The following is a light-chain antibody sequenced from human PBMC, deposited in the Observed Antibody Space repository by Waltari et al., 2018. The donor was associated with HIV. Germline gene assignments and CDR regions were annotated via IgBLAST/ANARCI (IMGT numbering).Light chain of an antibody. CDR1: ASNLGISY. J-gene: IGLJ3*02. CDR2: DND. CDR3: GTGDASLILAGV. V-gene: IGLV1-51*01. Sequence: QSALTQSPSVSAAPGQQVTLSCSRSASNLGISYVRRYQQFPGTPPKLIIFDNDQRPAGVPDRFSASKSGTSATLNITGHQTRDEADYYCGTGDASLILAGVFGGGTRLTVL.